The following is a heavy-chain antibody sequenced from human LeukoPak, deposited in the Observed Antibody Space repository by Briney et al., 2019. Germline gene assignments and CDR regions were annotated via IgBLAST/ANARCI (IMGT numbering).Heavy chain of an antibody. CDR2: IDPSDSYT. CDR3: ARHFYDFWSGPFDY. J-gene: IGHJ4*02. V-gene: IGHV5-10-1*01. Sequence: KVSCKASGYTFTSYGISWVRQMPGKGLEWMGRIDPSDSYTNYSPSFQGHVTISADKSISTAYLQWSSLKASDTAMYYCARHFYDFWSGPFDYWGQGTLVTVSS. CDR1: GYTFTSYG. D-gene: IGHD3-3*01.